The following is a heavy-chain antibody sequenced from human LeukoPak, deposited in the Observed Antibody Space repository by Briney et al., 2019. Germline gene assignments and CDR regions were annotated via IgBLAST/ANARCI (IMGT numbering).Heavy chain of an antibody. CDR2: ISYDGSNT. CDR3: ARDPYGDYLL. CDR1: GFTFSSYG. V-gene: IGHV3-30*03. D-gene: IGHD4-17*01. J-gene: IGHJ4*02. Sequence: GGSLRLSCAASGFTFSSYGMHWVRQAPGKGLEWVAVISYDGSNTYYADSVKGRFTISRDNAKNSLYLQMNSLRAEDTAVYYCARDPYGDYLLWGQGTLVTVSS.